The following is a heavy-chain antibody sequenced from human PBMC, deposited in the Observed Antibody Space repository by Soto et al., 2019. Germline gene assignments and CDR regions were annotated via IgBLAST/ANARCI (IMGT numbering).Heavy chain of an antibody. J-gene: IGHJ6*02. CDR3: ARGYYDILAGCGAVDYYHGLDV. D-gene: IGHD3-9*01. CDR2: MNPNSGYT. V-gene: IGHV1-8*01. Sequence: ASVKVSCKASGYTFTSYDINWVRQATGQGLEWMGWMNPNSGYTGFAQKFQGRVTMTRNTSISTAYMELSSLGSEDTAVYYCARGYYDILAGCGAVDYYHGLDVWRQGTTVTVSS. CDR1: GYTFTSYD.